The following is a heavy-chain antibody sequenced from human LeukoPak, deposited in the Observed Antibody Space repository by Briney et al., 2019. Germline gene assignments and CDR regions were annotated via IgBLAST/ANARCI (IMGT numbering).Heavy chain of an antibody. CDR2: INHSGST. V-gene: IGHV4-34*01. CDR1: GGSFSGYY. Sequence: SETLSLTCAVYGGSFSGYYWSWIRQPPGKGLEWIGEINHSGSTNYNPSLKSRVTISVATSKNQFSLRLSSVTAADTAVYYCARGPEAVAGSFDYWGQGTLVTVSS. CDR3: ARGPEAVAGSFDY. D-gene: IGHD6-19*01. J-gene: IGHJ4*02.